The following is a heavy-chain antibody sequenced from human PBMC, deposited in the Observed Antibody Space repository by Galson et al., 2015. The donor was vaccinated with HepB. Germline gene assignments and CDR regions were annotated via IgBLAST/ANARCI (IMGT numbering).Heavy chain of an antibody. CDR3: ARLPSTYCSGGSCYSGATDY. J-gene: IGHJ4*02. Sequence: QSGAEVKKPGESLKISCKGSGYSFTSYWIGWVRQMPGKGLEWMGIIYPGDSDTRYSPSLQGQVTISADKSISTAYLQWSSLKASDTAMYYCARLPSTYCSGGSCYSGATDYWGQGTLVTVSS. D-gene: IGHD2-15*01. V-gene: IGHV5-51*03. CDR2: IYPGDSDT. CDR1: GYSFTSYW.